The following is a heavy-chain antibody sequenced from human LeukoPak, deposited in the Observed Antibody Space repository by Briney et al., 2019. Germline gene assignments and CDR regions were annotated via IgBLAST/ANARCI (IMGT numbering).Heavy chain of an antibody. CDR3: ARHLRRATYSPHYSYYGMDV. CDR1: GGSISSGGYY. CDR2: ISYSGSS. D-gene: IGHD2-15*01. J-gene: IGHJ6*02. V-gene: IGHV4-61*08. Sequence: KASETLSLTCTVSGGSISSGGYYWSWIRQHPGKGLEWIGYISYSGSSNYNPSLKSRVTISVVTSKNQFSLKLSSVTAADTAVYYCARHLRRATYSPHYSYYGMDVWGQGTTVTVSS.